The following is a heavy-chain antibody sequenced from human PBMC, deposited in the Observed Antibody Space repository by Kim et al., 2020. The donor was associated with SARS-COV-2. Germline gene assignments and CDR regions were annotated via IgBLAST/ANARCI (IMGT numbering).Heavy chain of an antibody. V-gene: IGHV3-48*02. D-gene: IGHD3-22*01. Sequence: GGSLRLSCAASGFTFSSYSMNWVRQAPGKGLEWVSYISSSSSTIYYADSVKGRFTISRDNAKNSLYLQMNSLRDEDTAVYYCARDAPTLGYDSSRDEGYWGQETLLTV. CDR3: ARDAPTLGYDSSRDEGY. CDR1: GFTFSSYS. CDR2: ISSSSSTI. J-gene: IGHJ4*02.